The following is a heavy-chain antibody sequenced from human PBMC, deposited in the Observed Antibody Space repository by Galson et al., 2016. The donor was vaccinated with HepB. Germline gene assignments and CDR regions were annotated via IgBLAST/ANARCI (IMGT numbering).Heavy chain of an antibody. Sequence: SLRLSCAASGFAFDNCAMHWVRQAPGKGLEWVSGISWNSGTIAYADSVKGRFTCSRDNARNSLYLQMNSLRSEDTAFYYCVRDVAMTASLYFDLWGRGTLVTVS. CDR2: ISWNSGTI. J-gene: IGHJ2*01. V-gene: IGHV3-9*01. D-gene: IGHD5-12*01. CDR3: VRDVAMTASLYFDL. CDR1: GFAFDNCA.